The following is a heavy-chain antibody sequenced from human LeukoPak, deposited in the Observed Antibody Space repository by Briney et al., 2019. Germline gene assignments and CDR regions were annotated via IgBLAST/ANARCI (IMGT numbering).Heavy chain of an antibody. CDR3: ARSGPIAVAGVDY. CDR2: IYSSGNT. J-gene: IGHJ4*02. D-gene: IGHD6-19*01. Sequence: SETLSLTCIVSGGSISSYYWSWIRQPAGKGLEWIARIYSSGNTNYNPSLKSRVTILVDKSKNQFSLKLSSVTAADTAVYYCARSGPIAVAGVDYWGQGTLVTVSS. V-gene: IGHV4-4*07. CDR1: GGSISSYY.